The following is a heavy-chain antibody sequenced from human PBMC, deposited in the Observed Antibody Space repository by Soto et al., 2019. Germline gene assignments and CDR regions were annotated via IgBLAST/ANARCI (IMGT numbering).Heavy chain of an antibody. D-gene: IGHD5-18*01. CDR1: GGSISSSGYY. CDR3: ARREYNYGSFDY. J-gene: IGHJ4*02. Sequence: SETLSLTCTVSGGSISSSGYYWGWIRQPPGKGLEWIASIYYSGSTYYNPSLKSRVAISVDTSKNQFSLKLSSVTAVDTAVYCCARREYNYGSFDYWGQGTLVTVSS. CDR2: IYYSGST. V-gene: IGHV4-39*01.